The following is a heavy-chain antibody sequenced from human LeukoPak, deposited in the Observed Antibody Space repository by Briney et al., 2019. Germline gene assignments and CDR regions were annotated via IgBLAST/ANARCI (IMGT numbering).Heavy chain of an antibody. Sequence: VASVKVSCKASGYTFSGYYMHWVRQAPGQGLEWMGWINPKSGGTNEAQKFHDRVTMTRDTSIRTAYMEVSRLRSDDTAVYYCARSYGSGSYYHWFDPWGQGTLVTVSS. CDR1: GYTFSGYY. D-gene: IGHD3-10*01. V-gene: IGHV1-2*02. CDR3: ARSYGSGSYYHWFDP. CDR2: INPKSGGT. J-gene: IGHJ5*02.